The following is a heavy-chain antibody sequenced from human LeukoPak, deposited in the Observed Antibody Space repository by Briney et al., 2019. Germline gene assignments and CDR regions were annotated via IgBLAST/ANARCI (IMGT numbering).Heavy chain of an antibody. V-gene: IGHV3-9*01. D-gene: IGHD5-12*01. J-gene: IGHJ4*02. CDR3: AKEEGPGYSGYGLFDY. Sequence: PGRSLRLSCAASGFTFDDYAMHWVRQAPGKVLEWVSGISWNSGSIGYADSVKGRFTISRDNAKNSLYLQMNSLRAEDTALYYCAKEEGPGYSGYGLFDYWGQGTLITVSS. CDR2: ISWNSGSI. CDR1: GFTFDDYA.